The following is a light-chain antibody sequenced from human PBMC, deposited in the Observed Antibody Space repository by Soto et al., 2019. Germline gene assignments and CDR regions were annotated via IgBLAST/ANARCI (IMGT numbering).Light chain of an antibody. J-gene: IGLJ1*01. V-gene: IGLV4-69*01. Sequence: QLVLTQSPSASASLGASVTLTCTLSSGHSSYAIAWHQQQPEKGPRYLMKLNSDGSHSKGDGIPDRFSGSSSGAERYLTISSLQSEDEADYYCQTWGTGIRGVFGTGTKLTVL. CDR1: SGHSSYA. CDR3: QTWGTGIRGV. CDR2: LNSDGSH.